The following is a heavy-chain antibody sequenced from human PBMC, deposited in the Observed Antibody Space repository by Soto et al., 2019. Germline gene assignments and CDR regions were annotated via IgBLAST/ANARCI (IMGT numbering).Heavy chain of an antibody. CDR1: GGTFSSYA. J-gene: IGHJ4*02. D-gene: IGHD3-10*01. CDR2: IIPLLGIA. Sequence: QVQLVQSGAEVKKPGSSVKVSCKASGGTFSSYAISWVRQAPGQGLEWMGRIIPLLGIANYAQRFQGRVTITADKSASTAYMELSSLRFEATAVYYCATMVRGVIPSDYWGQGTLVTVSS. CDR3: ATMVRGVIPSDY. V-gene: IGHV1-69*02.